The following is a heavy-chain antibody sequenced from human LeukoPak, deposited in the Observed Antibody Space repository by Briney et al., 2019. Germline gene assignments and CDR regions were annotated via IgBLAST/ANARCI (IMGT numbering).Heavy chain of an antibody. CDR1: GGSIINGGYY. CDR3: ARVYSSGSRAFQH. J-gene: IGHJ1*01. V-gene: IGHV4-30-2*01. Sequence: PSETLSLTCTVSGGSIINGGYYWSWIRQPPGKGLEWIGYIYHSGSTYYNPSLKSRVTISVDRSKNQFSLKLSSVTAADTAVYYCARVYSSGSRAFQHWGQGTLVTVSS. D-gene: IGHD6-19*01. CDR2: IYHSGST.